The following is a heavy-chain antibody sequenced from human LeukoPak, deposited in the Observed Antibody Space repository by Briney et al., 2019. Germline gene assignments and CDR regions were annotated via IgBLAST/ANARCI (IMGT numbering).Heavy chain of an antibody. CDR1: GFTFSSYS. D-gene: IGHD3/OR15-3a*01. Sequence: GGSLRLSCAASGFTFSSYSMHWVRQAPGKGLEWLTLISYHGSNKDYTDSVKGRFTISRDNSKNTVFLQMNSLRTQDTAIYFCARSPERLGQGYLDSWGQGTLVTVSS. CDR2: ISYHGSNK. CDR3: ARSPERLGQGYLDS. J-gene: IGHJ4*02. V-gene: IGHV3-30*04.